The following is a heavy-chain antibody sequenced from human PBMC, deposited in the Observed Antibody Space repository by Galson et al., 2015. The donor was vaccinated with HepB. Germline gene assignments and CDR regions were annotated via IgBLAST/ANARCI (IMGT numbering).Heavy chain of an antibody. V-gene: IGHV1-3*01. D-gene: IGHD3-3*01. CDR3: AREGFTASRDAFDI. CDR2: INAGNGNT. Sequence: SVKVSCKVSGYTLTELSMHWVRQAPGQRLEWMGWINAGNGNTKYSQKFQGRVTITRDTSASTAYMELSSLRSEDTAVYYCAREGFTASRDAFDIWGQGTMVTVSP. J-gene: IGHJ3*02. CDR1: GYTLTELS.